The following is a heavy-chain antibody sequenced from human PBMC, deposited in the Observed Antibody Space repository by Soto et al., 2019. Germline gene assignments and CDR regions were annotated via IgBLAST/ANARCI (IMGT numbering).Heavy chain of an antibody. V-gene: IGHV5-51*01. CDR2: IYPGDSDT. J-gene: IGHJ6*02. CDR1: GYSFTSYW. CDR3: ARRSITISAQNYYYYGMDV. Sequence: LGESLKISCKGSGYSFTSYWIGWVRQMPGKGLEWMGIIYPGDSDTRYSPSFQGQVTISADKSISTAYLQWSSLKASDTAMYYCARRSITISAQNYYYYGMDVWGQGTTVTVSS. D-gene: IGHD3-9*01.